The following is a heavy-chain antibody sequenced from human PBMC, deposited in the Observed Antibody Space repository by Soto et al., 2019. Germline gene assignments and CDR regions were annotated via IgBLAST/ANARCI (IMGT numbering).Heavy chain of an antibody. CDR3: ARDPALDTAMALYWYFDL. CDR1: GFTFSSYS. CDR2: ISSSSSYI. Sequence: GGSLRLSCAASGFTFSSYSMNWVRQAPGKGLEWVSSISSSSSYIYYADSVKGRFTISRDNAKNSLYLQMNSLRAEDTAVYYCARDPALDTAMALYWYFDLWGRGTLVTVSS. D-gene: IGHD5-18*01. J-gene: IGHJ2*01. V-gene: IGHV3-21*01.